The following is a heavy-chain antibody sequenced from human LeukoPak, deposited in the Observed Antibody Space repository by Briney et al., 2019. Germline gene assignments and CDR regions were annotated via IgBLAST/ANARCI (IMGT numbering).Heavy chain of an antibody. CDR3: AREGHYDILTGYSPVEYYFYYMDV. CDR1: GFTFSHYG. V-gene: IGHV3-30*04. J-gene: IGHJ6*03. D-gene: IGHD3-9*01. CDR2: ISSDGGEK. Sequence: GGSLRLSCGASGFTFSHYGIHWVRQTPGKGLEWVAAISSDGGEKHYADSVKGRFTISRDNSKSTLYLQMNSLRADDTALYYCAREGHYDILTGYSPVEYYFYYMDVWGNGTTVTVSS.